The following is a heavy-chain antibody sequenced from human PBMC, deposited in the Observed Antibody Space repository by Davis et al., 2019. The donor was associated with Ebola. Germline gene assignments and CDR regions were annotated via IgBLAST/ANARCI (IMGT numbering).Heavy chain of an antibody. CDR2: IYRDGRT. V-gene: IGHV3-66*04. CDR3: ARHASGDFWYFGL. Sequence: GGSLRLSCAASGFTFSSYSMNWVRQAPGKRLEWVSVIYRDGRTYYADSVKGRFAISRDNSKNTLYLQMNNLRAEDTAVYYCARHASGDFWYFGLWGRGTLVTVSS. CDR1: GFTFSSYS. D-gene: IGHD4-17*01. J-gene: IGHJ2*01.